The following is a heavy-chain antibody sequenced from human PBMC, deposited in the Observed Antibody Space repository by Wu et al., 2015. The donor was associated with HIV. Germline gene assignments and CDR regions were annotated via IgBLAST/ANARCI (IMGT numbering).Heavy chain of an antibody. D-gene: IGHD5-18*01. CDR1: GYTLTELP. Sequence: QVQLVQSGAEVKKPGASVKVSCKVSGYTLTELPMHWVRQAPGKGLEWMGRIIPNHGGANYAEKFEGRVTITADEATNTAYMDLRRLRSEDTAVYYCAGGGGRTSMDPFDFWGQGTLVTVSS. J-gene: IGHJ4*02. V-gene: IGHV1-24*01. CDR2: IIPNHGGA. CDR3: AGGGGRTSMDPFDF.